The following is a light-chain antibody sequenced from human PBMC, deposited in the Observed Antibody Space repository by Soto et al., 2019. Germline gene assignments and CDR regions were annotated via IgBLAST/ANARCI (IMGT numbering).Light chain of an antibody. CDR2: DAS. V-gene: IGKV3-11*01. Sequence: IVLTQSPATLSLSPLERATLSCRPSQSVSSYLAWYQQTPGQAPRLLIYDASNRATGIPARFSGSGSGTDFTLTISSLEPEDFAVYYCQQRSNWPRPITFGQGTRLEIK. CDR3: QQRSNWPRPIT. CDR1: QSVSSY. J-gene: IGKJ5*01.